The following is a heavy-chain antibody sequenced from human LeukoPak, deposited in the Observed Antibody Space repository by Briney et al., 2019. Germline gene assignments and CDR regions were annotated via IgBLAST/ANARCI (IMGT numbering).Heavy chain of an antibody. V-gene: IGHV1-69*13. CDR2: IIPIFGTA. Sequence: SVKVSCKASGGTFSSYAISWVRQAPGQGLEWMGGIIPIFGTANYAQKFQGRVTITADESTSTAYMELSSLRSEDTAVYYCARDSTTEVPAAISGWFDPWGQGTLVTVSS. J-gene: IGHJ5*02. CDR3: ARDSTTEVPAAISGWFDP. CDR1: GGTFSSYA. D-gene: IGHD2-2*02.